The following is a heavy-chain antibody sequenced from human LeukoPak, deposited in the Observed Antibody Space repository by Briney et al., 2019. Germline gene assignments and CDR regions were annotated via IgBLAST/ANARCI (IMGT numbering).Heavy chain of an antibody. CDR1: GFSLSTSGAG. D-gene: IGHD5-18*01. Sequence: SGPTLAKPTQTLTLTCTFSGFSLSTSGAGVGWIRQPPGKALEWLAVIYWDGDQRYSPSLESRLTITKDTSKNQVVLTMTNMDPADTAAYFCAHSYDTAMGHYFDYWGQGTLVTVSS. CDR3: AHSYDTAMGHYFDY. V-gene: IGHV2-5*02. J-gene: IGHJ4*02. CDR2: IYWDGDQ.